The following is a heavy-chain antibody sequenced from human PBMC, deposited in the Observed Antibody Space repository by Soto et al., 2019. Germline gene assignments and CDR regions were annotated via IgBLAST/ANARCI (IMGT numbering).Heavy chain of an antibody. D-gene: IGHD2-21*02. V-gene: IGHV1-69*13. CDR3: ARQFCRSRTCYYLDS. CDR1: GGTFSSYA. Sequence: SVKVSCKASGGTFSSYAISWVRQAPGQGLEWMGGIIPIFGTANYAQKFQGRVTITADESTSTAYMELSSLRSEDTAVYYCARQFCRSRTCYYLDSWDRGILVTVSS. J-gene: IGHJ4*02. CDR2: IIPIFGTA.